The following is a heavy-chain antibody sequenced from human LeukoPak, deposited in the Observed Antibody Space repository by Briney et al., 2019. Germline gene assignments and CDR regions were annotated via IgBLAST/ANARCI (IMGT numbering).Heavy chain of an antibody. Sequence: PGGSLRLSCAASGFTFSSYAMHWVRQAPGKGLEWVAVISYDGSNKYYADSVKGRFTISRDNSKNTLYLQMNSLRAEDTAVFYCARERWRDDAFDIWGQGTMVTVSS. CDR2: ISYDGSNK. CDR3: ARERWRDDAFDI. V-gene: IGHV3-30*04. D-gene: IGHD4-23*01. J-gene: IGHJ3*02. CDR1: GFTFSSYA.